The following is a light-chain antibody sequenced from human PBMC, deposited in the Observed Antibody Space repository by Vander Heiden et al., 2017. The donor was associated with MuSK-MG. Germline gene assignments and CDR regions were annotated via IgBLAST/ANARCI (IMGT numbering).Light chain of an antibody. J-gene: IGKJ4*01. CDR1: QSISSW. CDR3: QQYNSYPLT. Sequence: DNQMTPAPSTLSASVGDRVTITCRASQSISSWLAWYQQKPGKAPKLLIYKASSLESGVPSRFSGSGSGTEFTLTISSLQPDDFATYYCQQYNSYPLTFGGGTKVEIK. V-gene: IGKV1-5*03. CDR2: KAS.